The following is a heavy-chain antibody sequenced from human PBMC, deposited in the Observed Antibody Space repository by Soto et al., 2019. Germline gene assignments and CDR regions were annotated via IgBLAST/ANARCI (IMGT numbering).Heavy chain of an antibody. CDR3: AKNQGVELVPLATVDWFDP. CDR2: ISGSGFKK. CDR1: SFIFENFG. D-gene: IGHD1-26*01. Sequence: PGGSLRLASAASSFIFENFGMSWVRQAPGKGREWISSISGSGFKKYYADSVKGRFTISRDNSKSTVYLELNNLSAEDTAVYHCAKNQGVELVPLATVDWFDPWGQGSVVTVSS. J-gene: IGHJ5*02. V-gene: IGHV3-23*01.